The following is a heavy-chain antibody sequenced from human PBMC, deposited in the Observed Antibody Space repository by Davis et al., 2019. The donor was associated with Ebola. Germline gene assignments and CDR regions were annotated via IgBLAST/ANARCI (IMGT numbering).Heavy chain of an antibody. CDR3: ARQPRSTRSPEYYHGLDV. CDR1: RGSISSHF. D-gene: IGHD3-16*01. Sequence: PLETLSLTCAVSRGSISSHFWSWIRQSPGQGLEWIGSIFYTGSTNLNPSLRSRVTLSVDRPKNQFSLNLTSVTAADTAVYFCARQPRSTRSPEYYHGLDVWGQGTTVVVSS. V-gene: IGHV4-59*11. CDR2: IFYTGST. J-gene: IGHJ6*02.